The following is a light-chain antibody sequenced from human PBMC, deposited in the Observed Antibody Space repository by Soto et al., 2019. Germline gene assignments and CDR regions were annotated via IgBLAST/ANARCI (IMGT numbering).Light chain of an antibody. Sequence: EIVLTQSPATMSVSPGERATLSCRAGQIISSNLAWYQQKPGQAPRLLIYGASTTATGIPARFSGSGSGTEFTRTISNLQSEDFAVYYCQQSDNWPPTFGGGTKVEIK. CDR2: GAS. CDR3: QQSDNWPPT. CDR1: QIISSN. V-gene: IGKV3-15*01. J-gene: IGKJ4*01.